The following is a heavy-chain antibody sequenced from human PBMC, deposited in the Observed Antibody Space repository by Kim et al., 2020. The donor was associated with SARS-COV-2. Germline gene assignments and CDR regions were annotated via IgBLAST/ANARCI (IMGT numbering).Heavy chain of an antibody. Sequence: GESLKISCKGSGYSFTSYWIGWVRQMPGKGLEWMGIIYPGDSDTRYSPSFQGQVTISADKSISTAYLQWSSLKASDTAMYYCARHSGAVAGAVYYYGMDVWGQGTTVTVSS. V-gene: IGHV5-51*01. D-gene: IGHD6-19*01. CDR3: ARHSGAVAGAVYYYGMDV. CDR2: IYPGDSDT. J-gene: IGHJ6*02. CDR1: GYSFTSYW.